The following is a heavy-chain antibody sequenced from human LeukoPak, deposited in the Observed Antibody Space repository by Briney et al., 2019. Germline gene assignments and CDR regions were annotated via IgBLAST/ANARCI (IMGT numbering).Heavy chain of an antibody. V-gene: IGHV3-66*01. D-gene: IGHD3-10*01. CDR1: GFTVRNNY. CDR3: ATGERMVRGDGVHY. CDR2: IYSGGST. J-gene: IGHJ4*02. Sequence: GGSLRLSCAASGFTVRNNYMSWVRQAPGKGLEWVAVIYSGGSTYYADSVKGRFTISRDNSKNTLYLQMNSLRAEDTAVYFCATGERMVRGDGVHYWGQGPLVSVSS.